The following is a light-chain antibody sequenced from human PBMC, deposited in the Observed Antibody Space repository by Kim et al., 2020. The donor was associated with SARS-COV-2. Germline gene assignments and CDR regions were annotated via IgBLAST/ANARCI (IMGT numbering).Light chain of an antibody. J-gene: IGKJ1*01. CDR1: QDITTA. V-gene: IGKV1D-13*01. CDR2: DVS. Sequence: GDRVTITCRASQDITTALAWYQQKPGKTPKLLMYDVSTSESGVPSRFSGSGSGTDFTLTIGSLQHDDFATYYCQQFKNYPRTFGQGTKV. CDR3: QQFKNYPRT.